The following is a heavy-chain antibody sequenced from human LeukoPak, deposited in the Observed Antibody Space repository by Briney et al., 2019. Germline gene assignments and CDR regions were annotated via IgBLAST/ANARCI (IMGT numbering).Heavy chain of an antibody. CDR1: GFTFATYA. CDR2: ISDSGGRT. CDR3: DASDF. Sequence: GGSLRLSCAASGFTFATYAMGWVRQPPGKGLEWVSTISDSGGRTHYAGSVQGRFTISRDNSKNTLYLQINNLRAEDTAIYYCDASDFWGQGTLVTVSS. V-gene: IGHV3-23*01. J-gene: IGHJ4*02.